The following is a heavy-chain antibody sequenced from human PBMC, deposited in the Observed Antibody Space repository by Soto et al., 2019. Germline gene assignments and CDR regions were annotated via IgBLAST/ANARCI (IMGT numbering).Heavy chain of an antibody. CDR2: INPGSGNT. CDR3: ARVHVDVPTEFDY. D-gene: IGHD3-10*02. CDR1: GYTFTSYG. J-gene: IGHJ4*02. Sequence: QVQLVQSGAEVKKPGASVKVSCKASGYTFTSYGMHWVRQAPGQRLEWMGYINPGSGNTKYSQKFQGRVTITGDTSATTAYMELSGLRSEDTAVYYCARVHVDVPTEFDYWGQGTLVPVSS. V-gene: IGHV1-3*01.